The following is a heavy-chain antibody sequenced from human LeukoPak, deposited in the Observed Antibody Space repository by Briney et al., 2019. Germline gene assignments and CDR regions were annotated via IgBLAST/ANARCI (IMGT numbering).Heavy chain of an antibody. CDR1: GFTFSSYW. D-gene: IGHD6-13*01. V-gene: IGHV3-7*03. CDR2: IKQDGSEK. J-gene: IGHJ4*02. CDR3: AKDRDAAGNVYYFDY. Sequence: PGGSLRLSCAASGFTFSSYWMSWVRQAPGKGLEWVANIKQDGSEKYYVDSVKGRFTISRDNAKNSLYLQMNSLRAEDTAVYYCAKDRDAAGNVYYFDYWGQGTLVTVSS.